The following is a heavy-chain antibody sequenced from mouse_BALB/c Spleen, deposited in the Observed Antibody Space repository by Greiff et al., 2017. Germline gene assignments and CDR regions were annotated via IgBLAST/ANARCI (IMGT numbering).Heavy chain of an antibody. J-gene: IGHJ2*01. CDR3: TRSDGYYEDFDY. CDR2: INPSNGGT. V-gene: IGHV1S81*02. Sequence: VQLQESGAELVKPGASVKLSCKASGYTFTSYYMYWVKQRPGQGLEWIGEINPSNGGTNFNEKFKSKATLTVDKSSSTAYMQLSSLTSEDSAVYYCTRSDGYYEDFDYWGQGTTLTVSS. CDR1: GYTFTSYY. D-gene: IGHD2-3*01.